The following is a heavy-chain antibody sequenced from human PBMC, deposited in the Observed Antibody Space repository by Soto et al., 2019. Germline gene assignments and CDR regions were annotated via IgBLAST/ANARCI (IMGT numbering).Heavy chain of an antibody. D-gene: IGHD3-3*01. CDR1: GYTFTSYG. Sequence: GASVKVYCKASGYTFTSYGISWVRQAPGQGLEWMGWISAYNGNTNYAQKLQGRVTMTTDTSTSAAYMGLRSLRSDDTAVYYCARDRFWSGYYGPPFDYWGQGTLVTVS. CDR2: ISAYNGNT. V-gene: IGHV1-18*01. J-gene: IGHJ4*02. CDR3: ARDRFWSGYYGPPFDY.